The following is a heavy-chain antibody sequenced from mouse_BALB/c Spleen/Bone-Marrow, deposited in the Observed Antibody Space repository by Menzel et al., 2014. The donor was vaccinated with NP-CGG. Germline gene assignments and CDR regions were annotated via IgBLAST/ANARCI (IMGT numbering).Heavy chain of an antibody. J-gene: IGHJ3*01. CDR1: GYTFTSYW. CDR3: ARYYRYDGFAY. CDR2: INPSTGYT. D-gene: IGHD2-14*01. V-gene: IGHV1-7*01. Sequence: VQLQQSGAELAKPGASVKMSCKASGYTFTSYWMHWVKQRPGQGLEWIGYINPSTGYTEYNQKFKDKATSTADKSPSTAYMQLSSLTSEDSAVYYCARYYRYDGFAYWGQGTLVTVSA.